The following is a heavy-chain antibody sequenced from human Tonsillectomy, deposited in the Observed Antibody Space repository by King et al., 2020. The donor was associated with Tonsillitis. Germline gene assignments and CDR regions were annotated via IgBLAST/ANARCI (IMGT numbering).Heavy chain of an antibody. CDR3: ARGSRLIAAIDY. V-gene: IGHV4-61*02. D-gene: IGHD6-13*01. CDR1: GGSISSGSYY. J-gene: IGHJ4*02. Sequence: QLQESGPGLVKPSQTLSLTCTVSGGSISSGSYYWSWIRQPAGKGLEWIGRIYTSGSTNYNPSLKSRVTMSVDTSKNQFSLKLSSVTAADTAVYYCARGSRLIAAIDYWGQGTLVTVSS. CDR2: IYTSGST.